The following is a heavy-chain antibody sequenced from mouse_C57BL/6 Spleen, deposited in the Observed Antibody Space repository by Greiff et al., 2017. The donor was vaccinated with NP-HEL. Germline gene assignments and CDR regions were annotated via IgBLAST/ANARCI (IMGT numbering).Heavy chain of an antibody. D-gene: IGHD2-5*01. V-gene: IGHV2-2*01. Sequence: VQLQQSGPGLVQPSQSLSITCTVSGFSLTSYGVHWVRQSPGKGLEWLGVIWSGGSPDYNAAFISRLSISKDNSKSQVFFKMNSLQADDTAIYYCASAYYSNLLAMDYWGQGTSVTVSS. CDR3: ASAYYSNLLAMDY. CDR1: GFSLTSYG. J-gene: IGHJ4*01. CDR2: IWSGGSP.